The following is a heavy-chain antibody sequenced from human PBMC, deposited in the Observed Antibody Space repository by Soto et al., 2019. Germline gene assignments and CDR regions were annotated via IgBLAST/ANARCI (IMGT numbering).Heavy chain of an antibody. D-gene: IGHD3-3*01. CDR1: GFTFSSYG. V-gene: IGHV3-33*01. CDR3: ARGSLIGAPPSGY. CDR2: IWYDGSNK. Sequence: GGSLRLSCAASGFTFSSYGMHWVRQAPGKGLEWVAVIWYDGSNKYYADSVKGRFTISRDNSKNTLYLQMNSLRAEDTAVYYCARGSLIGAPPSGYWGQGTLVTVSS. J-gene: IGHJ4*02.